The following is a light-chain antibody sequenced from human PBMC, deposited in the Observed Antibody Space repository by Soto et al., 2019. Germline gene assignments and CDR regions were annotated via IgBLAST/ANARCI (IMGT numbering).Light chain of an antibody. V-gene: IGLV1-40*01. Sequence: QAVVTQPPSVSGAPGQRVIISCTGSSSNIGAGYDVHWYQQLPGTAPKLLIYRNNNRPSGVPDRFSGSKSDTSASLAITGLQAEDESDYYCQSYDKSLSGVIFGGGTKVTVL. CDR3: QSYDKSLSGVI. CDR1: SSNIGAGYD. J-gene: IGLJ2*01. CDR2: RNN.